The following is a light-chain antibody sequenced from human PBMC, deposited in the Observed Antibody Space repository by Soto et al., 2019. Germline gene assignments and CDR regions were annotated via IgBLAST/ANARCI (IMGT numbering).Light chain of an antibody. V-gene: IGLV2-8*01. Sequence: QSVLTQPPSASGAPGQSVSISCTRTSSDVGGYNYVSWYQQHPDKAPKLMIYDVSKRPSGVPDRFSGSKSGNTASLTVSGLQAEDEADYYCSSYAGTHIVFGTGTKVTVL. CDR1: SSDVGGYNY. CDR3: SSYAGTHIV. J-gene: IGLJ1*01. CDR2: DVS.